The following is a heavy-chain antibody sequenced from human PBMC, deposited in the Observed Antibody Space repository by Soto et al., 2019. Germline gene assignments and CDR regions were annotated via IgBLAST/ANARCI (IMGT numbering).Heavy chain of an antibody. Sequence: PGGSLRLSCAASGFTFSSYWMSWVRQAPGKGLEWVANIKQDGSEKYYVDSVKGRFTISRDNAKNSLYLQMNSLRAEDTAVYYCARETAMVTVGAFDIWGQGTMVTVSS. D-gene: IGHD5-18*01. CDR1: GFTFSSYW. V-gene: IGHV3-7*04. J-gene: IGHJ3*02. CDR2: IKQDGSEK. CDR3: ARETAMVTVGAFDI.